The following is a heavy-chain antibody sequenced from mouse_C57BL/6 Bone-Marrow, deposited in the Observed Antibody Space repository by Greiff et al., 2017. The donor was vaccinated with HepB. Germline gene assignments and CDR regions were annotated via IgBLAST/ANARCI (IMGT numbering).Heavy chain of an antibody. CDR3: ASGNGFDY. CDR2: IYPSDSET. V-gene: IGHV1-61*01. Sequence: QVQLQQPGAELVRPGSSVKLSCKASGYTFTSYWMDWVKQRPGQGLEWIGNIYPSDSETHYNQKFKDKATLTVDKSSSTTYMQLSSLTSEDSAVYYCASGNGFDYWGQGTTLTVSS. CDR1: GYTFTSYW. D-gene: IGHD2-1*01. J-gene: IGHJ2*01.